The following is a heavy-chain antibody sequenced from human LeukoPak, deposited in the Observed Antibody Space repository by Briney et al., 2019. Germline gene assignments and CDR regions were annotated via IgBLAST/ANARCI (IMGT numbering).Heavy chain of an antibody. Sequence: GASVKVSCKVSGYTLTELSMHWLRQAPGKGLEWMGGFDPEDGETIYAQKFQGRVTMTEDTSTDTAYMELSSLRSEDTAVYYCARDVSSSSSTLFDYWGQGTLVTVSS. D-gene: IGHD6-6*01. CDR3: ARDVSSSSSTLFDY. J-gene: IGHJ4*02. CDR2: FDPEDGET. CDR1: GYTLTELS. V-gene: IGHV1-24*01.